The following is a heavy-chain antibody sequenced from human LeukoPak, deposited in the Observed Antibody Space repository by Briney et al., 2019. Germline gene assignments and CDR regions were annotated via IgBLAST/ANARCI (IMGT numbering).Heavy chain of an antibody. D-gene: IGHD2-2*01. J-gene: IGHJ6*02. CDR2: INPSGGST. CDR1: GYTFTSYY. V-gene: IGHV1-46*01. CDR3: ARDHIVPAAINHCYGMDV. Sequence: ASVKVSCKASGYTFTSYYMHWVRQAPGQGLEWMGIINPSGGSTSYAQKFKGRVTMTRDTSKSTVYMELSSLRSEDTAVYYCARDHIVPAAINHCYGMDVWGQGTTVTVSS.